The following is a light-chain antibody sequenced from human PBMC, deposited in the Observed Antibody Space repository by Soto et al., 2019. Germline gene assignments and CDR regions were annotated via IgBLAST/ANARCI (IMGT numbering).Light chain of an antibody. J-gene: IGLJ1*01. CDR1: SSDVGSYNL. V-gene: IGLV2-23*02. Sequence: QSALTQPASVSGSPGQSITISCTGTSSDVGSYNLVSWYQQHPGKAPKLMIYEVSKRPSGVSNRFSGSKSGNTASLTISGLQAEDEADYYCCSYADSSYVFGTGTKLTVL. CDR2: EVS. CDR3: CSYADSSYV.